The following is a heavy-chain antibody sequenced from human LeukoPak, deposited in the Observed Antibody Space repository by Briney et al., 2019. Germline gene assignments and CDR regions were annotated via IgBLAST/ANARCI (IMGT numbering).Heavy chain of an antibody. CDR2: IYVGDSET. V-gene: IGHV5-51*01. J-gene: IGHJ4*02. D-gene: IGHD3-22*01. CDR1: GYTFTSHW. Sequence: GESLKIPCKGSGYTFTSHWIGWVRQMPGKGLEWMGLIYVGDSETRYNPSFKGHVTISADKSTSTAYLQWSSLKAADSAMYYCARHRNPYESSGFRYYFDYWGQGTLVTVSS. CDR3: ARHRNPYESSGFRYYFDY.